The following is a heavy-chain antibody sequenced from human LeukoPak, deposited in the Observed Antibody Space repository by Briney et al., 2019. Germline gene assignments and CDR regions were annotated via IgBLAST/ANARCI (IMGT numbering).Heavy chain of an antibody. V-gene: IGHV4-34*01. CDR2: INHSGGT. CDR3: ARGLFTMTTWGPGGGVYYFDY. Sequence: KPSETLSLTCAVYGGSFSGYYWSWIRQPPGKGLEWIGEINHSGGTNYNPSLKSRVTISLDTSKNHFSLKLTSVTAADTAVYYCARGLFTMTTWGPGGGVYYFDYWGQGTLVTVSS. D-gene: IGHD3-22*01. J-gene: IGHJ4*02. CDR1: GGSFSGYY.